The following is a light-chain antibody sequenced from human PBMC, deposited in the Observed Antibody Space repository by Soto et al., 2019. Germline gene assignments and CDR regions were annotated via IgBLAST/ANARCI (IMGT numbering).Light chain of an antibody. CDR2: QVN. CDR3: SSFAGSNSTYV. J-gene: IGLJ1*01. V-gene: IGLV2-8*01. CDR1: SSDIGVFDF. Sequence: QSALTQPPSASGSPGQSVTISCTGTSSDIGVFDFVSWYHQHPGKAPKVIIYQVNKRPSGVPDRFSGSKSGNTASLTVSGLRPEDEADYFCSSFAGSNSTYVFGTGTKVTVL.